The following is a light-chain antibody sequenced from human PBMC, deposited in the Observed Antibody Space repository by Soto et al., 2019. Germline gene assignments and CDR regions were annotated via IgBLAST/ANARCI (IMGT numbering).Light chain of an antibody. V-gene: IGLV2-8*01. CDR2: EVN. CDR1: SSDVGGYNY. J-gene: IGLJ1*01. CDR3: SSYAGSNIL. Sequence: QSALTQPPSASGSPGQSVTISCTGTSSDVGGYNYVSWYQQHPGKAPKLMIYEVNKRPSGVPDRFSASKSGNTASLTVSGLQAEDEADYYCSSYAGSNILFGTGTKVNVL.